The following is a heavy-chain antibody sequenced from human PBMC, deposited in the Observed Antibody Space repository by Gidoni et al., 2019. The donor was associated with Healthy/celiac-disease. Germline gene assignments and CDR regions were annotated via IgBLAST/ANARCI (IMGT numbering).Heavy chain of an antibody. D-gene: IGHD5-12*01. CDR2: IYYSGST. CDR1: GGSISSYY. Sequence: QVQLQESGPGLVKPSETLSLTCTVSGGSISSYYWSWIRQPPGKGLEWIGYIYYSGSTNYNPSLKSRVTISVDTSKNQFSLKLSSVTAADTAVYYCARHRIVAGSASFDYWGQGTLVTVSS. J-gene: IGHJ4*02. V-gene: IGHV4-59*08. CDR3: ARHRIVAGSASFDY.